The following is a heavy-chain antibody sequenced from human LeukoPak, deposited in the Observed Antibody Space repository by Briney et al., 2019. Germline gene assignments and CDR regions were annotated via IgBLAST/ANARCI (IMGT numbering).Heavy chain of an antibody. CDR3: TREGSGWYYFDY. Sequence: GRSLRLSCTASGFTFVDYAMSWVRQAPGKGLEWVGFIRSKAYGGTTEYAASVKGRFTISRDDSKSIAYLQMNGLKTEDTAVYYCTREGSGWYYFDYWGQGTLVTVSS. CDR1: GFTFVDYA. V-gene: IGHV3-49*04. D-gene: IGHD6-19*01. J-gene: IGHJ4*02. CDR2: IRSKAYGGTT.